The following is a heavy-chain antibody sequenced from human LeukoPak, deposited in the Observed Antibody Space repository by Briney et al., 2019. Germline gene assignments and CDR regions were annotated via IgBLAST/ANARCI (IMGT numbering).Heavy chain of an antibody. CDR3: ARAPRFLEWLSSHPPLDY. CDR1: GGSISSYY. Sequence: PSETLSLTCTVSGGSISSYYWSWIRQPPGKGLEWIGYIYHSGSTYYNPSLKSRVTISVDRSKNQFSLKLSSVTAADTAVYYCARAPRFLEWLSSHPPLDYWGQGTLVTVSS. V-gene: IGHV4-59*04. D-gene: IGHD3-3*01. J-gene: IGHJ4*02. CDR2: IYHSGST.